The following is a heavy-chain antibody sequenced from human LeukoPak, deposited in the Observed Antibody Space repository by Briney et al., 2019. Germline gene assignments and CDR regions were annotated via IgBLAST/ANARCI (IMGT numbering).Heavy chain of an antibody. V-gene: IGHV4-59*01. D-gene: IGHD4-17*01. CDR3: ARGNYGDYSFDY. Sequence: SETLSLTCAVSGGSISSYYWSWIRQPPGKGLEWIGYIYYSGSTNYNPSLKSRVTISVDTSKNQFSLKLSSVTAADTAVYYCARGNYGDYSFDYWGQGTLVTVSS. CDR2: IYYSGST. J-gene: IGHJ4*02. CDR1: GGSISSYY.